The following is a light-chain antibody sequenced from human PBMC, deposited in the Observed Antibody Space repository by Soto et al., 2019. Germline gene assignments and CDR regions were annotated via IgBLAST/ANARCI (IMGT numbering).Light chain of an antibody. V-gene: IGLV2-14*03. Sequence: QSALTQPASVSGSPGQSITISCTGTSSDDGFFNYVSWYQQHPGKAPKLMIYEVTNRPSGVSIRFSGSKSGNTASLTISGLQAEDEADYYCSSYRSVNRVVFGGGTKVTVL. CDR2: EVT. CDR3: SSYRSVNRVV. CDR1: SSDDGFFNY. J-gene: IGLJ2*01.